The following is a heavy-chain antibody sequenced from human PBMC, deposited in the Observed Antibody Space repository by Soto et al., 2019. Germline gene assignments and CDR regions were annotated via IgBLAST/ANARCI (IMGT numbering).Heavy chain of an antibody. CDR3: ARLGAVITIGRNHSHPLDA. Sequence: PSETLSLSCTVSGDSVTPNYWSWIRQTPGKGLEYIGYIYYSGTTDYNPSLKSRVTIFMDTSKNQFSLNLRSVTAADSAVYYCARLGAVITIGRNHSHPLDAWGQGTTVTVSS. V-gene: IGHV4-59*08. D-gene: IGHD3-3*01. CDR2: IYYSGTT. CDR1: GDSVTPNY. J-gene: IGHJ6*02.